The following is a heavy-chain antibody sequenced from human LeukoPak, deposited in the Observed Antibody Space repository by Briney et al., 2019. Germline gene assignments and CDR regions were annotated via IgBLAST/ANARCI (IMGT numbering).Heavy chain of an antibody. CDR1: GFTFRNYA. Sequence: GGSLRLSCAASGFTFRNYAMSWVRQAPAKGLEWVSGVRGSGGSTYYADSVKGRFTISRDNSKNTLYLQMNSLRAEDTAVYYCAKESNYDFWSGYYNYWGQGTLVSVSS. J-gene: IGHJ4*02. V-gene: IGHV3-23*01. CDR2: VRGSGGST. CDR3: AKESNYDFWSGYYNY. D-gene: IGHD3-3*01.